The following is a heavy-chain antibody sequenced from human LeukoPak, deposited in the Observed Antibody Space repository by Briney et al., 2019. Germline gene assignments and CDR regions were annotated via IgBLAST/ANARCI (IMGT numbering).Heavy chain of an antibody. CDR1: GGSFSGYY. D-gene: IGHD6-19*01. CDR2: IYYSGST. J-gene: IGHJ4*02. CDR3: ARDLDSSGWYLGY. Sequence: ETLSLTCAVYGGSFSGYYWSWIRQPPGKGLEWIGYIYYSGSTNYNPSLKSRVTISVDTSKNQFSLKLSSVTAADTAVYYCARDLDSSGWYLGYWGQGTLVTVSS. V-gene: IGHV4-59*01.